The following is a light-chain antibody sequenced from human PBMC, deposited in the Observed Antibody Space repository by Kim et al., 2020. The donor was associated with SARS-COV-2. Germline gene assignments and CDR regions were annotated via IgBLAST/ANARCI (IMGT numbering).Light chain of an antibody. J-gene: IGLJ2*01. CDR3: SSYTSSSTLVV. Sequence: QSINISCNGTSSDVGGYNYVSWYQQHPGKAPKLMIYDVSNRPSGVSNRFSGSKSGNTASLTISGLQAEDEADYYCSSYTSSSTLVVFGGGTQLTVL. CDR2: DVS. CDR1: SSDVGGYNY. V-gene: IGLV2-14*03.